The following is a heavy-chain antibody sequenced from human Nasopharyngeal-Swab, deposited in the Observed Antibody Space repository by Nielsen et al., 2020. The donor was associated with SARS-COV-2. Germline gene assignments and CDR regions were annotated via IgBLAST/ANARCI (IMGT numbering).Heavy chain of an antibody. D-gene: IGHD3-16*01. V-gene: IGHV1-69*06. CDR2: IIPIFGTA. Sequence: WARQAPGQGLEWMGGIIPIFGTANYAQKFQGRVTITADRSTSTAYMELSSVGSEDTAVYYCARVGGVGWGQGTLVTVSS. CDR3: ARVGGVG. J-gene: IGHJ4*02.